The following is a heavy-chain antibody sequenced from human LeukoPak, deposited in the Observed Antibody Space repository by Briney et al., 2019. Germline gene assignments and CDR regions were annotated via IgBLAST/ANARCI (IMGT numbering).Heavy chain of an antibody. J-gene: IGHJ4*02. D-gene: IGHD1-14*01. Sequence: GGSLKLSCAASGFTFSASPIHWVRQASGKGLEWVGRITGTHATAYSATLKGRFTISRDNSKNTLYLQMNSLRAEDTAVYYCARVPDSGWGQGTLVTVSS. CDR1: GFTFSASP. CDR3: ARVPDSG. CDR2: ITGTHAT. V-gene: IGHV3-73*01.